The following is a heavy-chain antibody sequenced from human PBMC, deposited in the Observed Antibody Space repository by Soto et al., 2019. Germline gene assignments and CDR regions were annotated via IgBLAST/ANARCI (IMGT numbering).Heavy chain of an antibody. CDR3: ARENAEYYYYGMDV. V-gene: IGHV4-61*01. J-gene: IGHJ6*02. CDR2: IYYSGST. Sequence: SETLSLTCTVSGGSVSSGSYYWSWIRQPPGKGLEWIGYIYYSGSTNYNPSLKSRVTISVDTSKNQFSLKLSSVTAADTAVYYCARENAEYYYYGMDVWGQGTTVTVSS. CDR1: GGSVSSGSYY.